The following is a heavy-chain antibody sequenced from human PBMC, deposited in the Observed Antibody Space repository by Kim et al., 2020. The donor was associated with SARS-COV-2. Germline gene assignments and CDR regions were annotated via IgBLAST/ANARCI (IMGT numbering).Heavy chain of an antibody. CDR1: GFAFSSYA. J-gene: IGHJ4*02. V-gene: IGHV3-23*01. CDR3: TKVARPAPAGPPY. CDR2: IATSGGST. D-gene: IGHD6-13*01. Sequence: GGSLRLSCAGSGFAFSSYAMTWVRQAPGKGLEWVSSIATSGGSTYYADSVKGRFTISRDNSKNTLYLQMNSLRAEDTAVYYCTKVARPAPAGPPYWGQGTLVTVSS.